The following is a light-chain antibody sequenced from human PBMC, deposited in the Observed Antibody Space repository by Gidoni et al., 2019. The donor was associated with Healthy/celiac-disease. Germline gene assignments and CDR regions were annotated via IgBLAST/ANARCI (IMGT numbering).Light chain of an antibody. CDR2: AAS. CDR3: QQYYSYPRVT. J-gene: IGKJ3*01. V-gene: IGKV1-8*01. CDR1: QCISSY. Sequence: AIRMTQSPSSFSASTGDRVTITWRASQCISSYLAWYQQKPGKAPKLLIYAASTLQSGVPSRFSGSGSGTDFTLTISCLQSEDFATYYCQQYYSYPRVTFGPGTKVDIK.